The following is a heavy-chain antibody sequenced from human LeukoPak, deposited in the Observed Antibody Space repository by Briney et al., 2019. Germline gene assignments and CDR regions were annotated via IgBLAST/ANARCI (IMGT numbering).Heavy chain of an antibody. J-gene: IGHJ4*02. CDR1: GFTFSDYY. CDR3: ARDGRGGPIAARPGYFDY. Sequence: GGSLRLSCAASGFTFSDYYMSWIRQAPGKGLEWVSYISSSGSTIYYADSVKGRFTISRDNAKNSLYLQMNSLRAEDTAVYYCARDGRGGPIAARPGYFDYWGQGTLVTVSS. V-gene: IGHV3-11*04. CDR2: ISSSGSTI. D-gene: IGHD6-6*01.